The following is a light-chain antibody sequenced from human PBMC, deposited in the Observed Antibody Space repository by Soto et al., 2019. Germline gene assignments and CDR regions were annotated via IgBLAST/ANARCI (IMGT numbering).Light chain of an antibody. CDR3: QQYGSSPFT. V-gene: IGKV3-20*01. J-gene: IGKJ3*01. Sequence: ESVLTQSPGTLALSPGERAPLSCRASQSANTNYLTWYQQKRGQAPRLLIHGASSRASGIPDSFSGRGSGTDFTLTISRREPEDFAVYYGQQYGSSPFTFGPGTRVGIK. CDR1: QSANTNY. CDR2: GAS.